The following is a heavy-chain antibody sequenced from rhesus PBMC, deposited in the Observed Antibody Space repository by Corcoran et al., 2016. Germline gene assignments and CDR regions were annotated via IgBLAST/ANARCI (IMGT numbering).Heavy chain of an antibody. J-gene: IGHJ4*01. CDR3: ARKDYGSSYGY. D-gene: IGHD4-29*01. Sequence: QVQLQESGPGLVKPSETLSLTCTVSGGSISGYYYWSWLRPPPGKGLGWVGGIYGNSASTYYTPSLKSRVTISKDTSKNQFSLKLSSVTAADTAVYYCARKDYGSSYGYWGQGVLVTVSS. V-gene: IGHV4-143*01. CDR2: IYGNSAST. CDR1: GGSISGYYY.